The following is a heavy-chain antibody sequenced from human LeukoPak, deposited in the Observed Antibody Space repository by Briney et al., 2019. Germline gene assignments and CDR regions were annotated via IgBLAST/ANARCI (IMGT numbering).Heavy chain of an antibody. J-gene: IGHJ3*02. D-gene: IGHD4-23*01. Sequence: GGSLRLSCAASGFTFSSYWMHWVRQAPGKGLVWDSRINSDGSSTSYADSVKGRFTISRDNAKNTLYLQMNSLRAEDTAVYYCARGRSEIYGGNPSVGAFDIWGQGTMVTVSS. CDR1: GFTFSSYW. CDR3: ARGRSEIYGGNPSVGAFDI. CDR2: INSDGSST. V-gene: IGHV3-74*01.